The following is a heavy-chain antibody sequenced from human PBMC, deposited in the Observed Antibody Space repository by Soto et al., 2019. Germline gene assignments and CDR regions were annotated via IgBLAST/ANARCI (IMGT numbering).Heavy chain of an antibody. J-gene: IGHJ4*02. CDR3: ARDRLAGYNFDL. CDR1: GFTFSDYY. CDR2: ISSSGSTV. Sequence: QVQLVESGGGLVKPGGSLRLSCAASGFTFSDYYMSCIRQAPGKGLEWLSYISSSGSTVFYADSLKGRFTVSRDNAKNSLFLQMNSLTAADTAVYFCARDRLAGYNFDLWGQGTLVTVSS. V-gene: IGHV3-11*01. D-gene: IGHD5-12*01.